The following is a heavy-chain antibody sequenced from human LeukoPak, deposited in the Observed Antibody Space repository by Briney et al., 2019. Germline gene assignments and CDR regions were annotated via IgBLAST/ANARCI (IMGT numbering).Heavy chain of an antibody. CDR1: GGSISSSSYY. Sequence: SETLSLTCTVSGGSISSSSYYWGWIRQPPGKGLEWIGSIYYSGSTYYNPSLKSRVTISLDTSKNQFSLKLSSVTAADTAIYYCARGVVAAAGRTFDFWGQGTLVTVSS. J-gene: IGHJ4*02. CDR2: IYYSGST. D-gene: IGHD6-13*01. V-gene: IGHV4-39*07. CDR3: ARGVVAAAGRTFDF.